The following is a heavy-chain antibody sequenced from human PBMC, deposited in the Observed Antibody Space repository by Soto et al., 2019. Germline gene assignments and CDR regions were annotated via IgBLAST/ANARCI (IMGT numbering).Heavy chain of an antibody. CDR3: VRVGRVGGY. CDR2: IKEDGSEK. V-gene: IGHV3-7*03. CDR1: GFTFSNYW. Sequence: EVQLVESGGGLVQPGGSLRLSCAASGFTFSNYWMSWVRQAPGKGLEWVANIKEDGSEKYYVDSVMGRFTISRDNAKNSRYLQMTSLRAEDSAVYYCVRVGRVGGYWGQGTLVTVSS. J-gene: IGHJ4*02. D-gene: IGHD3-16*01.